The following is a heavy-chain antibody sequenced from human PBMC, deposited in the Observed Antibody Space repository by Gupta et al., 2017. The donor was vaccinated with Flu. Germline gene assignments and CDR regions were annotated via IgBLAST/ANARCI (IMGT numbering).Heavy chain of an antibody. CDR2: TYYRSKWYN. CDR1: GDSVSSISAA. Sequence: QVQLPQSGPGLVKPSQTLSLTCAISGDSVSSISAAWNWVRQSPSRGLGWLGRTYYRSKWYNDYAVPVQSRITIKPDTSKNQCSLHLTSVTPEDTAVYYCARQDGHGFDLGELDHWGLGALVTVSS. J-gene: IGHJ4*02. CDR3: ARQDGHGFDLGELDH. D-gene: IGHD3-16*01. V-gene: IGHV6-1*01.